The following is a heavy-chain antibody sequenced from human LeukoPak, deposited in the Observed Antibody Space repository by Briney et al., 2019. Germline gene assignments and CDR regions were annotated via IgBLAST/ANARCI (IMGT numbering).Heavy chain of an antibody. CDR2: MTSSSTI. V-gene: IGHV3-69-1*01. J-gene: IGHJ4*02. CDR1: GFTFSSYS. Sequence: GGSLRLSCAASGFTFSSYSMNWVRQAPGKGLEWVATMTSSSTIYYADSVKGRFTISRDNAKNTLYLQMNSLRAEDTAVYYCARENDYGDHFDYWGQGTLVTVSS. D-gene: IGHD4-17*01. CDR3: ARENDYGDHFDY.